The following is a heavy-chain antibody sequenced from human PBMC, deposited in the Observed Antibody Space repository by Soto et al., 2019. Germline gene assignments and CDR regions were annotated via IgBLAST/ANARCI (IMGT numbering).Heavy chain of an antibody. J-gene: IGHJ6*02. CDR1: GITFSSYA. Sequence: GGSLRLSCAVSGITFSSYAMSWVRQAPGKGLEWVSAISNSGGSTYYADSVKGRFTISRDNSKNTLYLQMNSLRAEDTAVYYCAKQDDLWGGGGYYYGMDVWGQGTTVTVSS. D-gene: IGHD3-10*01. CDR3: AKQDDLWGGGGYYYGMDV. CDR2: ISNSGGST. V-gene: IGHV3-23*01.